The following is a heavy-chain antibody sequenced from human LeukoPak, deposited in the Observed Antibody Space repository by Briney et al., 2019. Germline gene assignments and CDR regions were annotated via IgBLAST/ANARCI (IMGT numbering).Heavy chain of an antibody. J-gene: IGHJ4*02. Sequence: PGGYLRLSCAASGFTFSSFGMHWVRQAPGKGLEWVAVISSDGVNKYSADSVKGRFTISRDNSKNTLYLQMNSLRAADTAVYYCAKGQNYYDGSGYYSTDYWGQGTSVTVSS. CDR1: GFTFSSFG. CDR2: ISSDGVNK. D-gene: IGHD3-22*01. V-gene: IGHV3-30*18. CDR3: AKGQNYYDGSGYYSTDY.